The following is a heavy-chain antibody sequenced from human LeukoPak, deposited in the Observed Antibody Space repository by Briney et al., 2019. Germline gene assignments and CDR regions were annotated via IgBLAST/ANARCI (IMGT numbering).Heavy chain of an antibody. CDR3: ARDVVVTAPHNNWFDP. CDR1: GYTFTSYY. V-gene: IGHV1-46*01. Sequence: ASVKVSCKASGYTFTSYYMHWVRQPPGQGLEWMGIINPSGGSTSYAQKFQGRVTMTRDMSTSTVYMELSSLRSEDTAVYYCARDVVVTAPHNNWFDPWGQGTLVTVSS. D-gene: IGHD2-21*02. CDR2: INPSGGST. J-gene: IGHJ5*02.